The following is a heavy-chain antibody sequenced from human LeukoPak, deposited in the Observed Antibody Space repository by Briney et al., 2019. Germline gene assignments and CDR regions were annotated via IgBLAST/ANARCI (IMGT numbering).Heavy chain of an antibody. CDR2: IYYSGST. Sequence: SETLSLTCTVSGGSISSYYWSWIRQPPGKGLEWIGYIYYSGSTNYNPSLKSRVTISVDTSKNQFSLKLSSVTAADTAVYYCARAVLLWFGKSPYYFDYWGQGTLVTVSS. CDR1: GGSISSYY. J-gene: IGHJ4*02. V-gene: IGHV4-59*01. CDR3: ARAVLLWFGKSPYYFDY. D-gene: IGHD3-10*01.